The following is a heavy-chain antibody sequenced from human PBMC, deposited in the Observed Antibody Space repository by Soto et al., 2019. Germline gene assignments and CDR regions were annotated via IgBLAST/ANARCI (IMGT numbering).Heavy chain of an antibody. CDR1: GYSFTSYW. V-gene: IGHV5-51*01. D-gene: IGHD6-6*01. J-gene: IGHJ5*02. CDR3: ARYRRIAARLVRNQDNDGENLFDP. Sequence: GESLKISCKGSGYSFTSYWIGWVRQMPGKGLEWMGIIYPGDSDTRYSPSFQGQVTISADKSISTAYLQWSSLKASDTAMYYCARYRRIAARLVRNQDNDGENLFDPWGQGSLVTVSS. CDR2: IYPGDSDT.